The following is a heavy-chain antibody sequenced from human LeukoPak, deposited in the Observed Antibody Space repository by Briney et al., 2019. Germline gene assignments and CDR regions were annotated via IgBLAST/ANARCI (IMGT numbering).Heavy chain of an antibody. CDR2: INNDGSST. D-gene: IGHD5-24*01. CDR3: ARDDSTWLQSHDY. Sequence: GGSLRLSCAASGFTFSSYRMHWVRQAPGKRLVWVSRINNDGSSTNYADSVKGRFTISRDNAKNTLYLQMHSLRAEDTAVYYCARDDSTWLQSHDYWGQGTLVTVSS. V-gene: IGHV3-74*01. CDR1: GFTFSSYR. J-gene: IGHJ4*02.